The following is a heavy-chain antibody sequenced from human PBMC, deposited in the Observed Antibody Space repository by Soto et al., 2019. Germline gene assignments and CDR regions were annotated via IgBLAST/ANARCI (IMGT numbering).Heavy chain of an antibody. V-gene: IGHV3-33*06. CDR2: MSYDGSHE. D-gene: IGHD2-8*01. CDR1: GFTFSSYG. J-gene: IGHJ6*02. CDR3: AKGSVLRVVEAPLAILGGVDV. Sequence: GSLRLSCVASGFTFSSYGMHWVRQAPGKGLEWVAVMSYDGSHEYYADSVKGRFTMSRDNSKTILYLQMNSLRLEDTAVYYCAKGSVLRVVEAPLAILGGVDVWGQGAMVTVSS.